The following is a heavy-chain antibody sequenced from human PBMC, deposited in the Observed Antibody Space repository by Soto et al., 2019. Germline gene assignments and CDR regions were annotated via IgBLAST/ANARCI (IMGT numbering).Heavy chain of an antibody. D-gene: IGHD2-2*02. V-gene: IGHV1-69*13. Sequence: SVKVSCKASGGTFSSYAISWVRQAPGQGLEWMGGIIPIFGTANYAQKFQGRVTITADESTSTAYMELSSLRSEDTAVYYCERGIEMRPAVILLCYYHYGIDVCAQGSTVPVS. CDR3: ERGIEMRPAVILLCYYHYGIDV. CDR1: GGTFSSYA. J-gene: IGHJ6*02. CDR2: IIPIFGTA.